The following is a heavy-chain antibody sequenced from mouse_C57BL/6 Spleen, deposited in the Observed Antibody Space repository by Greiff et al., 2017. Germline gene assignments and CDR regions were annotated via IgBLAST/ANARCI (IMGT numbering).Heavy chain of an antibody. CDR1: GFTFSDAW. D-gene: IGHD2-4*01. Sequence: EVKLVESGGGLVQPGGSMKLSCAASGFTFSDAWMDWVRQSPEKGLEWVAEIRNKANNHATYPAESVKGRFTISRNDSKSSVYLQMSILSAEDAGIYYCTTYDYDFAYWGQGTLVTVSA. CDR3: TTYDYDFAY. J-gene: IGHJ3*01. V-gene: IGHV6-6*01. CDR2: IRNKANNHAT.